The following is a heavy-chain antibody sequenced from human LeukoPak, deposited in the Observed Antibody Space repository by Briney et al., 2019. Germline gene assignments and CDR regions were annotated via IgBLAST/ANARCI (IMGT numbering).Heavy chain of an antibody. CDR1: GFTFSSYS. CDR2: ISSSSSSTI. V-gene: IGHV3-48*01. D-gene: IGHD4-17*01. J-gene: IGHJ3*02. CDR3: ARAYYGDYSNAFDI. Sequence: GGSLRLSCAASGFTFSSYSLNWVRQAPGKGLEWVSYISSSSSSTIYYAASVKGLFTICRNNAKTLLYLQMNSMRAEHTAVYYCARAYYGDYSNAFDIWGQGTMVTVSS.